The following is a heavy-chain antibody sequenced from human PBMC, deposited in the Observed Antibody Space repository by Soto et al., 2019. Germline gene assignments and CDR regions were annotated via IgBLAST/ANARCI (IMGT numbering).Heavy chain of an antibody. CDR3: ARDGGYKWNDGGWFDP. Sequence: QVQLVQSGAEVKKPGASVKVSCKSSGYTFTSYGIRWVRQAPGQGLEWMGWISGYNGNTNYAQKLQGRVTMTTDTXTXXAYMELRSQRSDGTAGYYCARDGGYKWNDGGWFDPWGQGTLVTVSS. D-gene: IGHD1-1*01. CDR1: GYTFTSYG. CDR2: ISGYNGNT. V-gene: IGHV1-18*01. J-gene: IGHJ5*02.